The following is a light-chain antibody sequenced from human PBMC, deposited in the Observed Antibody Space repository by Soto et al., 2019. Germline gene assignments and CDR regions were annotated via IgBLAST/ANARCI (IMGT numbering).Light chain of an antibody. J-gene: IGLJ1*01. CDR2: DVA. V-gene: IGLV2-14*03. CDR1: SSDVGGSNF. Sequence: QSVLTQAACVSDSPGQSITISCTGTSSDVGGSNFVSWCQQHPGKPPKLSIYDVANRPSGVSNRFSGSESGRTASLIISRLQTDDDADYYCVPYTSSTYYVLATATKHTVL. CDR3: VPYTSSTYYV.